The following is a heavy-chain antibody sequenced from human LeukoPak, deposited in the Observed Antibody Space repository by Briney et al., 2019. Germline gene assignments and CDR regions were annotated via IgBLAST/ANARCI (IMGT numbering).Heavy chain of an antibody. D-gene: IGHD3-22*01. CDR3: ARGVFSGDYGLDY. CDR2: LYGGGTP. J-gene: IGHJ4*02. CDR1: GVTVSYNF. V-gene: IGHV3-66*01. Sequence: GGSLRLSCAASGVTVSYNFMSWVRQAPGKGLEWVSTLYGGGTPYYADSVKGRFTISRVSSKNTLFLQMNSLRAEDTAVYYCARGVFSGDYGLDYWGQGTLVTVSS.